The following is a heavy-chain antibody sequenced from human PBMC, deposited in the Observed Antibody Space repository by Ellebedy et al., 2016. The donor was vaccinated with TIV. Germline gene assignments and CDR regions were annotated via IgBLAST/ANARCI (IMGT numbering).Heavy chain of an antibody. CDR3: ARYSYDFLTGDNTRFDN. V-gene: IGHV1-18*04. Sequence: ASVKVSCKASGYIFTNHGISWVRQAPGQGLEWMGWISVHNGNANFAQKFRGRVTMTADTSTDTAYMELRSLRPDDTAVYYCARYSYDFLTGDNTRFDNWGQGTLVTVSS. D-gene: IGHD3-9*01. CDR1: GYIFTNHG. CDR2: ISVHNGNA. J-gene: IGHJ4*02.